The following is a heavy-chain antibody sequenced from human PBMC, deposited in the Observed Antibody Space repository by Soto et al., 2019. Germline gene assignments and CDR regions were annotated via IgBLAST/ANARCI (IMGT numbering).Heavy chain of an antibody. Sequence: PGESLKISCKASGYNFPNYWIGWVRQMPGKGLELMGIIFPDDSDTRYSPAFQGQVTISADKSANTAYLQWSSLRASDTAMYFCARFPSGRHPNWFDPWGPGTLVTVSS. J-gene: IGHJ5*02. CDR1: GYNFPNYW. D-gene: IGHD1-26*01. V-gene: IGHV5-51*01. CDR2: IFPDDSDT. CDR3: ARFPSGRHPNWFDP.